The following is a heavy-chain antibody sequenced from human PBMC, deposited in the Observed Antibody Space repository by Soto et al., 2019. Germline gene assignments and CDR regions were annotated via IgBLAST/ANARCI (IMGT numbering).Heavy chain of an antibody. Sequence: ASVKFSCKASGYTFTGYYMHWVRQAPGQGLEWMGWINPNSGGTNYAQKFQGRVTMTRDTSISTAYMELSRLRSDDTAVYYCARDREWELHYFDYWGQGTLVTVSS. J-gene: IGHJ4*02. CDR2: INPNSGGT. CDR3: ARDREWELHYFDY. D-gene: IGHD1-26*01. CDR1: GYTFTGYY. V-gene: IGHV1-2*02.